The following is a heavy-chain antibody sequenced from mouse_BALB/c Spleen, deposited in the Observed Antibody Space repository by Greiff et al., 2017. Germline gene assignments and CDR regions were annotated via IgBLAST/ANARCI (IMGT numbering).Heavy chain of an antibody. CDR1: GFTFSSFG. V-gene: IGHV5-17*02. D-gene: IGHD2-1*01. CDR2: ISSGSSTI. J-gene: IGHJ3*01. Sequence: EVNVVESGGGLVQPGGSRKLSCAASGFTFSSFGMHWVRQAPEKGLEWVAYISSGSSTIYYADTVKGRFTISRDNPKNTLFLQMTSLRSEDTAMYYCAREYGNYDWFACWGQGTLVTVSA. CDR3: AREYGNYDWFAC.